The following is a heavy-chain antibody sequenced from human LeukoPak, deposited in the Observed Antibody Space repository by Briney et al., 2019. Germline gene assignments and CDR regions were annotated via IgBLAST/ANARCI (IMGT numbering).Heavy chain of an antibody. CDR3: AKQPDYYDSSGYYRFDP. J-gene: IGHJ5*02. V-gene: IGHV3-23*01. CDR2: ISGSGGST. CDR1: GFTFSSYA. D-gene: IGHD3-22*01. Sequence: GRSLRLSCAASGFTFSSYAMSWVRQAPGKGLEWVSAISGSGGSTYYADSVKGRFTISRDNSKNTLYLQMNSLRAEDTAVYYCAKQPDYYDSSGYYRFDPWGQGTLVTVSS.